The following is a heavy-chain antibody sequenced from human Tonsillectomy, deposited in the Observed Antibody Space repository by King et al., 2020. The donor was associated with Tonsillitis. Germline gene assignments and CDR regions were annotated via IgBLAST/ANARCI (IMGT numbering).Heavy chain of an antibody. V-gene: IGHV1-18*01. D-gene: IGHD3-16*01. CDR2: INEYNTNI. CDR3: ATYVRLGDVVGGYAFDF. Sequence: QLVQSGAEVKKPGASVKVSCKATGYTFTTFGISWVRQAPGQGLEWMGWINEYNTNINPAQNLQGRVTMTTDASTTTAYMELRGLRSDDTAIYYCATYVRLGDVVGGYAFDFWGQGTLVTVTS. CDR1: GYTFTTFG. J-gene: IGHJ3*01.